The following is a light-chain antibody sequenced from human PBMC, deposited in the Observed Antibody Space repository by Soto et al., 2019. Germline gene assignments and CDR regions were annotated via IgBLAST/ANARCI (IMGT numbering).Light chain of an antibody. CDR1: QGISTY. Sequence: DIQLTQSPSTLSASIGDTVTITCRASQGISTYLAWYQQKPGKAPKNLIYGASTLQSGVPSRFSGSGSGTDFTLTISSLQPEDFATYSCQHSTTWTFGQGTKVDIK. CDR2: GAS. CDR3: QHSTTWT. V-gene: IGKV1-9*01. J-gene: IGKJ1*01.